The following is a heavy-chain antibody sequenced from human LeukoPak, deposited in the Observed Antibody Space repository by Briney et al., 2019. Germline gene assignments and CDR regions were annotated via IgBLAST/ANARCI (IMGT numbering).Heavy chain of an antibody. CDR3: AKTPRSSSWYGVDYFDY. D-gene: IGHD6-13*01. Sequence: PGGSLRLSCAASGFTFSNYAMSWVRQAPGKGLEWVSAISGSGGSTYYADSVKGRFTISRDNSKNTLYLQMNSLRAEDTAVYYCAKTPRSSSWYGVDYFDYWGQGTLVTVSS. V-gene: IGHV3-23*01. CDR1: GFTFSNYA. CDR2: ISGSGGST. J-gene: IGHJ4*02.